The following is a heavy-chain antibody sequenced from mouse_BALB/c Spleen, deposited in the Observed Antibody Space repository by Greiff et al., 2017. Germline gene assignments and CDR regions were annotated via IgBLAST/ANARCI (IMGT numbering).Heavy chain of an antibody. V-gene: IGHV5-6-5*01. CDR1: GFTFSSYA. CDR2: ISSGGST. CDR3: AREAGPSFAY. Sequence: DVMLVESGGGLVKPGGSLKLSCAASGFTFSSYAMSWVRQTPEKRLEWVASISSGGSTYYPDSVKGRFTISRDNARNILYLQMSSLRSEDTAMYYCAREAGPSFAYWGQGTLVTVSA. J-gene: IGHJ3*01.